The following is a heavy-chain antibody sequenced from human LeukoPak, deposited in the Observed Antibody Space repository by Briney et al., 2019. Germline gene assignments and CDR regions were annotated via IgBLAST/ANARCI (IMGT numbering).Heavy chain of an antibody. CDR1: GYSFTSYW. Sequence: GESLKISCKGSGYSFTSYWIGWVRQMPGKGLEWMGIIYPGDSDTRYSPSFQGQVTISADKSIGTAYLQWSSLKASGTAMYYCARQVRYSGYDFDYWGQGTLVTVSS. V-gene: IGHV5-51*01. J-gene: IGHJ4*02. CDR3: ARQVRYSGYDFDY. CDR2: IYPGDSDT. D-gene: IGHD5-12*01.